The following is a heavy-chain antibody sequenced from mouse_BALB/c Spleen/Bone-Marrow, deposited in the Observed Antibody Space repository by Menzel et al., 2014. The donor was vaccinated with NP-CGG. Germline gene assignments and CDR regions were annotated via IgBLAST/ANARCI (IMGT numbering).Heavy chain of an antibody. CDR1: GFSLTSYA. V-gene: IGHV2-3*01. CDR3: ATCDYDVWFGN. J-gene: IGHJ3*01. Sequence: QVQLKQSGPGLVAPSQSLSITCTVSGFSLTSYAVSWVRQSPGKGLEWLGVIWGDGNTDYHSALISRLSISKDNSKSQVFVNLNSLQTDDTATYYCATCDYDVWFGNWGQGTLVTVSA. D-gene: IGHD2-4*01. CDR2: IWGDGNT.